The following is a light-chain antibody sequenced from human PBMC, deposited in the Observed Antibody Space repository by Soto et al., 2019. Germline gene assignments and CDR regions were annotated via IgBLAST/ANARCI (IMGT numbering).Light chain of an antibody. V-gene: IGLV2-8*01. CDR2: EVS. J-gene: IGLJ3*02. CDR1: SSDVGAYKY. CDR3: TSYAGSNIWV. Sequence: QSALTQPPSASGSPGQSVTISCTGTSSDVGAYKYVSWYQQYPGKAPKLMIYEVSKRPSGVPDRFSGSKSGNTASLTVSGLQPEDEADYYCTSYAGSNIWVFGGGTKLTVL.